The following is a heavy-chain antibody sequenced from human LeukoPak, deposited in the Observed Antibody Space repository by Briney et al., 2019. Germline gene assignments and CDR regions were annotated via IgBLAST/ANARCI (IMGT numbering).Heavy chain of an antibody. CDR2: IYYSGST. Sequence: SETLSLTCTVSGGSIISYYWSWIRQPPGKGLEWIGYIYYSGSTNYNPPLKSRVTISVDTSKNQFSLKLTSVTAADTAVYYCARETSQKGAHYMDVWGKGTTVTISS. J-gene: IGHJ6*03. CDR1: GGSIISYY. V-gene: IGHV4-59*01. D-gene: IGHD3-16*01. CDR3: ARETSQKGAHYMDV.